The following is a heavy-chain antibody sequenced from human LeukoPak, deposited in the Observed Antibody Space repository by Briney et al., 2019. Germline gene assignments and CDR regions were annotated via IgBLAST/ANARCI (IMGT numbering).Heavy chain of an antibody. CDR3: ARGYCGSTSCAFDY. D-gene: IGHD2-2*01. CDR2: ISSSSTTI. V-gene: IGHV3-48*02. CDR1: GFTFSIYS. Sequence: GGSLRLSCAASGFTFSIYSINWVRQAPGRGLEWVSYISSSSTTINYADSVKGRFTISRDNARNSLYLQMNSLRDEDTAVYYCARGYCGSTSCAFDYWGQGTLVTVSS. J-gene: IGHJ4*02.